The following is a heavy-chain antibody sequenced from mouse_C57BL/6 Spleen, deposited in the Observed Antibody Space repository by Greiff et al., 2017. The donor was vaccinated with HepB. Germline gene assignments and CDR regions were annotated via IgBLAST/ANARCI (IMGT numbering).Heavy chain of an antibody. J-gene: IGHJ2*01. V-gene: IGHV1-64*01. D-gene: IGHD1-1*01. CDR1: GYTFTSYW. Sequence: VQLQQPGAELVKPGASVKLSCKASGYTFTSYWMHWVKQRPGQGLEWIGMIHPNSGSTNYNEKFKSKATLTVDKSSSTAYMQLSSRTSEDSAVYYCARSSRQFITTVVEDYWGQGTTLTVSS. CDR2: IHPNSGST. CDR3: ARSSRQFITTVVEDY.